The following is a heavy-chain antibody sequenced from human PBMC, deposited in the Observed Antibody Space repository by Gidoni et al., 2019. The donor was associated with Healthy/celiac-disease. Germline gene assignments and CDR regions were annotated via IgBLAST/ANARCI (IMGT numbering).Heavy chain of an antibody. CDR3: ARRRLEKGFGELLSYFDY. D-gene: IGHD3-10*01. J-gene: IGHJ4*02. CDR2: IYYSGST. Sequence: YGGSISSSSYYWGWIRQPPGKGLEWIGSIYYSGSTYYNPSLKSRVTISVDTSKNQFSLKLSSVTAADKAVYYCARRRLEKGFGELLSYFDYWGQGTLVTVSS. CDR1: GGSISSSSYY. V-gene: IGHV4-39*01.